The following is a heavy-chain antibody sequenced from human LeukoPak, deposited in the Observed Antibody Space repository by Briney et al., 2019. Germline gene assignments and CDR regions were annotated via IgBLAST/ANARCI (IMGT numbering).Heavy chain of an antibody. CDR2: ITAYNGNT. V-gene: IGHV1-18*01. D-gene: IGHD3-22*01. CDR3: ARDRSSGYYYRGDSFDI. Sequence: ASVKVSCKPSGYTFTSYGISWVRQAPGQGLEWMGWITAYNGNTNYAQKVQGRVTMTTDTSTSTAYMELRSLRSDDTAVYYCARDRSSGYYYRGDSFDIWGQGTMVTVST. CDR1: GYTFTSYG. J-gene: IGHJ3*02.